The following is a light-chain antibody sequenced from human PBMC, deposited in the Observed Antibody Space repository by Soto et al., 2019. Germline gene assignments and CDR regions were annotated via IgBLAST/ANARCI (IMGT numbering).Light chain of an antibody. CDR3: QQYNKWPYT. CDR1: QSVSTK. CDR2: GAS. Sequence: IVMTQSPATLSVSPGEGATLSCRASQSVSTKLAWYQQQPGQAHRLLIYGASARATGIPARFSGSGSGTEFTLTISSLQSEDFAVYHCQQYNKWPYTFGQWTKLEIK. J-gene: IGKJ2*01. V-gene: IGKV3-15*01.